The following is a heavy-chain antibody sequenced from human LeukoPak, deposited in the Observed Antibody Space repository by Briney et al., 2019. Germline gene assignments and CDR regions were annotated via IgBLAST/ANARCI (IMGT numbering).Heavy chain of an antibody. J-gene: IGHJ4*02. CDR3: ARGLGNDGIFDY. CDR2: MNPNSGYT. CDR1: GYTFTSYY. Sequence: AASVKVSCKPSGYTFTSYYMHCVRQATGQGLEWMGWMNPNSGYTGYAQKFQGRVTMTRNTSISTAYMELRSLRSEDTAVYFCARGLGNDGIFDYWGQGTLVTVSS. V-gene: IGHV1-8*02. D-gene: IGHD1-1*01.